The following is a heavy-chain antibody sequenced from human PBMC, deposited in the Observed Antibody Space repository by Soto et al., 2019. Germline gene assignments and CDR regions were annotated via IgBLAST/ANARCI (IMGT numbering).Heavy chain of an antibody. CDR1: GFTFRSLP. CDR2: ISGSGDST. CDR3: AKFGLGD. D-gene: IGHD3-10*01. J-gene: IGHJ4*02. Sequence: HLGGSLRLSCAASGFTFRSLPMSWICQAPGKGLEWVSGISGSGDSTYYADSVKGRFTISRDNSKNTVFLQMNSLRVDDTAVYYCAKFGLGDWGQGTLVTVSS. V-gene: IGHV3-23*01.